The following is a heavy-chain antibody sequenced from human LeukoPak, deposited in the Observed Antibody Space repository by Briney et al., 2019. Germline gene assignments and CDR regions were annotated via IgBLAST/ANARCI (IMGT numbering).Heavy chain of an antibody. CDR3: TTDYYDSSGYSTGYYFDY. CDR1: GFTFSNAW. CDR2: IKSKTDGGTT. V-gene: IGHV3-15*07. D-gene: IGHD3-22*01. J-gene: IGHJ4*02. Sequence: GGSLRLSCAASGFTFSNAWMNWVRQAPGKGLEWIGRIKSKTDGGTTDYAAPVKGRFTISRDDSKNTLYLQMNSLKTEDTAVYYCTTDYYDSSGYSTGYYFDYWGQGTLVTVSS.